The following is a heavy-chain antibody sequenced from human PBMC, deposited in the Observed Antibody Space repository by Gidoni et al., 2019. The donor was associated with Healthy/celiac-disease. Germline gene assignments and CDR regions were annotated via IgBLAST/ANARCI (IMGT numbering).Heavy chain of an antibody. CDR3: ARGGAGSIAPPWGLGMDV. V-gene: IGHV3-33*01. D-gene: IGHD6-6*01. Sequence: QVQLVESGGGVVQPGRSLGLSCAASGFPFSSYVITWVRQAPGKGLEWVAVIWYDGSNKYYADSVKGRFTISRDNSKNTLYLQMNSLRAEDTAVYYCARGGAGSIAPPWGLGMDVWGQGTTVTVSS. CDR2: IWYDGSNK. J-gene: IGHJ6*02. CDR1: GFPFSSYV.